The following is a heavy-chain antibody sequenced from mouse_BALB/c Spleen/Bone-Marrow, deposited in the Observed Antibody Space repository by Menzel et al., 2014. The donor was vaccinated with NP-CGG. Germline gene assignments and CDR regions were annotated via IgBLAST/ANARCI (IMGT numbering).Heavy chain of an antibody. CDR2: ISDDGGNT. CDR3: ARETGPRAMDY. J-gene: IGHJ4*01. V-gene: IGHV5-4*02. D-gene: IGHD4-1*01. CDR1: GFTFSDYY. Sequence: EVQGVESGGGLVKPGGSLKLSCAASGFTFSDYYMFWVRQTPEKRLEWVATISDDGGNTYYRDSVKGRFTIFRDNAKNKLNLQMSSLKSEDTATYHCARETGPRAMDYWGQGTSVTVSS.